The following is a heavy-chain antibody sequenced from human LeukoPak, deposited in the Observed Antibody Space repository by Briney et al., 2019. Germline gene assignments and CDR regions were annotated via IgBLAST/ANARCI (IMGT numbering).Heavy chain of an antibody. D-gene: IGHD2-21*02. J-gene: IGHJ3*02. CDR2: ISSSSSYI. V-gene: IGHV3-21*01. CDR1: GFTFSSYS. CDR3: ARDANRCGGDCYSLNAFDI. Sequence: GGSLRLSCAASGFTFSSYSMNWVRQAPGKGLEWVSSISSSSSYIYYADSVKGRFTISRDNAKNSLYLQMNSLRAEDTAVYYCARDANRCGGDCYSLNAFDIWGQGTMVTVSS.